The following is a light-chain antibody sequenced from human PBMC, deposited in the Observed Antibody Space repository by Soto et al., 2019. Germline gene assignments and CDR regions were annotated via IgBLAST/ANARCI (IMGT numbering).Light chain of an antibody. CDR2: KAS. CDR3: QQYNSYPLT. Sequence: DIQMTQSPATLSASVRDRVTITCRASQSISTWLAWYQQKPGKAPKLLIYKASSLEGGVPSRFSGSGSGTEFNITISSLQPDDFATYYCQQYNSYPLTFGGGTKVDIK. J-gene: IGKJ4*01. V-gene: IGKV1-5*03. CDR1: QSISTW.